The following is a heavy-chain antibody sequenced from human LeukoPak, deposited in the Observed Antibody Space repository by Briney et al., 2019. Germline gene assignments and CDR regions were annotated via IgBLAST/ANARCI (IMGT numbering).Heavy chain of an antibody. CDR2: ISYDGSNE. CDR1: GFTFSTYA. J-gene: IGHJ4*02. Sequence: GGSLRLSCAASGFTFSTYAMQWVRQAPGKGLEWVAVISYDGSNEYYADSVKGRFTIPRDNSKNTLYLQMNSLKAEDTAVYYCAREAPYYFDYWGQGTLVTVSS. V-gene: IGHV3-30*01. CDR3: AREAPYYFDY.